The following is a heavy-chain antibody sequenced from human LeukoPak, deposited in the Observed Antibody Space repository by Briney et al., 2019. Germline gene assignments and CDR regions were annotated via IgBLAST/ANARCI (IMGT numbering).Heavy chain of an antibody. V-gene: IGHV3-23*01. CDR3: AKDSGSVGSGYLQQFDY. CDR1: GLPFGSYG. J-gene: IGHJ4*02. Sequence: SGGSLRLSCAVSGLPFGSYGMTWVRQAPGKGLEWVSGITGNGVYTYYADSVKGRFTISRDNSKNTLSLQMKRLRAEDTAVYYCAKDSGSVGSGYLQQFDYWGQGTLVTVSS. CDR2: ITGNGVYT. D-gene: IGHD3-22*01.